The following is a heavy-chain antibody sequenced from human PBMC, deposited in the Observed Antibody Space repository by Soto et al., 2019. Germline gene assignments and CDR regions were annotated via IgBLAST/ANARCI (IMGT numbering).Heavy chain of an antibody. V-gene: IGHV3-74*01. CDR1: GFTFSSYW. D-gene: IGHD4-4*01. Sequence: GSLRLSCAASGFTFSSYWMHWVRQAPGKGLVWVSRINSDGRSTSYADSVKGRFTISRDNAKNTLYLQMNSLRAEDTAVYYCARVGSVYSNQYYYYYYGMDVWGQGTTVTVSS. CDR2: INSDGRST. J-gene: IGHJ6*02. CDR3: ARVGSVYSNQYYYYYYGMDV.